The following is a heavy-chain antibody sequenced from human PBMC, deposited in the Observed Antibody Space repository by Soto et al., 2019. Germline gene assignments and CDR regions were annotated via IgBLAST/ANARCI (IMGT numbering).Heavy chain of an antibody. CDR3: ARIWEMSTVAACDY. CDR2: IYPGDSDT. CDR1: GYTFTNFW. V-gene: IGHV5-51*01. D-gene: IGHD3-16*01. J-gene: IGHJ4*02. Sequence: XESLTISFRVSGYTFTNFWIALVRQMPGKGPEWMGIIYPGDSDTRYSPSFQGQVTISVDKSINTAYLQWSGLRASDTAMYYCARIWEMSTVAACDYWGQGTLVTVSS.